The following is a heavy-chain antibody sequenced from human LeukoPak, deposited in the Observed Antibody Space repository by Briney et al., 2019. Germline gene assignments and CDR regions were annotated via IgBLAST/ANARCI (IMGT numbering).Heavy chain of an antibody. CDR2: IKEDGSEE. CDR1: GFTFSNYW. J-gene: IGHJ3*01. D-gene: IGHD3-22*01. CDR3: ARDWLAGNPYHAFDL. Sequence: GGSLRLSCAASGFTFSNYWMSWVRQAPGKGLECVANIKEDGSEEYYVDSVKGRFSISRDNAKNSLYLQMNGLRAEDTAVYYCARDWLAGNPYHAFDLWGKGTMVTVSS. V-gene: IGHV3-7*01.